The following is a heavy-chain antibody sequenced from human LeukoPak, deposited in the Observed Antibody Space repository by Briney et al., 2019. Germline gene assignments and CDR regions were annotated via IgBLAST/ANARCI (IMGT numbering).Heavy chain of an antibody. J-gene: IGHJ4*02. V-gene: IGHV3-23*01. CDR1: GFTFSSYA. Sequence: GGSLRLSCAASGFTFSSYAMSWVRQAPGKGLEWVSAISGSGGSTYYADSVKGRFTISRDNSENTLYLQMNSLRAEDTAVYYCAKYTIFGVVIISFDYWGQGTLVTVSS. D-gene: IGHD3-3*01. CDR3: AKYTIFGVVIISFDY. CDR2: ISGSGGST.